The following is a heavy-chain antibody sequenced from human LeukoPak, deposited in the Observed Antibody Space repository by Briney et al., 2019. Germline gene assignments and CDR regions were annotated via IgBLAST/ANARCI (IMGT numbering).Heavy chain of an antibody. D-gene: IGHD3-3*01. V-gene: IGHV3-7*01. J-gene: IGHJ4*02. CDR3: TRGPLDDFREQYYFNY. Sequence: PGGSLRLSCAASGFSFSSYWMTWVRQAPGKGLEWVANIHQDGSETYYVDSVKGRFTISRDNAKNSLYLQMNSLRAEDTAVYYCTRGPLDDFREQYYFNYWGQGTLVTVSS. CDR1: GFSFSSYW. CDR2: IHQDGSET.